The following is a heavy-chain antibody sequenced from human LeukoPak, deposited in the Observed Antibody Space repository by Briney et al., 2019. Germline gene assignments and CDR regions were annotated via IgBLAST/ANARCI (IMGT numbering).Heavy chain of an antibody. CDR2: ITTGRTL. V-gene: IGHV3-11*04. J-gene: IGHJ5*02. Sequence: GGSLRLSCAASGFNFNDYYMSWSLQAPGKGLEWVSYITTGRTLSYADSVKGRFTISRDNAKNSLFLQMKSLRVEDTAVYYCARVVSSRSTVGFDPWGQGTLVTVSS. CDR1: GFNFNDYY. D-gene: IGHD5/OR15-5a*01. CDR3: ARVVSSRSTVGFDP.